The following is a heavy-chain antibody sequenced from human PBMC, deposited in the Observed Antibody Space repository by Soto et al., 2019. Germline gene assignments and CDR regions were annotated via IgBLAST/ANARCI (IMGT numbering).Heavy chain of an antibody. CDR3: ARHRYDFWSGYAYNWFDP. D-gene: IGHD3-3*01. V-gene: IGHV4-39*01. J-gene: IGHJ5*02. CDR2: IYYSGST. CDR1: GGSISSSSYY. Sequence: SETLSLTCTVSGGSISSSSYYWGWIRQPPGKGLEWIGSIYYSGSTYYNPSLKSRVTISVDTSKNQFSLKLSSVTAADTAVYYCARHRYDFWSGYAYNWFDPWGQGTLVTVSS.